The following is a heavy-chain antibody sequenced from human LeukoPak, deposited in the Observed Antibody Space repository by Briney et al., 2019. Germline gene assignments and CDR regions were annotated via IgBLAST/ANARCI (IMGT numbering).Heavy chain of an antibody. D-gene: IGHD1-26*01. CDR3: AGLGLNSGSYYFDY. Sequence: ASVKVSCKTSGYTFSGSYMHWVRQAPGQGLEWMGWINPTSGDTNYAQKFQGRVTMTSDTSISTAYMEPSRLRSDDTAVYYCAGLGLNSGSYYFDYWGQGTLVAVSS. V-gene: IGHV1-2*02. CDR2: INPTSGDT. CDR1: GYTFSGSY. J-gene: IGHJ4*02.